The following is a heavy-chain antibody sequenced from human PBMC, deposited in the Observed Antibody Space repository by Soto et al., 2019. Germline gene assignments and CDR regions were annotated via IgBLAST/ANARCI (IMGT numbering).Heavy chain of an antibody. CDR2: VYHSGST. CDR3: ARGDYGGNSRFDP. CDR1: GGSITIGGYS. V-gene: IGHV4-30-2*01. J-gene: IGHJ5*02. D-gene: IGHD4-17*01. Sequence: QLQLQESGSGLVKPSQTLSLTCAVSGGSITIGGYSWNWIRQPPGKGLEWIGNVYHSGSTYYNPSLTSRVAISVDRSKKQFSLKLTSVTAADTAVYYCARGDYGGNSRFDPWGQGTLVTVSA.